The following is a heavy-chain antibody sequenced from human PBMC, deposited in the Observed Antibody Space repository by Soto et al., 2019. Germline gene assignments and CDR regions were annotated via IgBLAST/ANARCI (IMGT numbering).Heavy chain of an antibody. CDR1: GFTVSSNY. V-gene: IGHV3-53*01. D-gene: IGHD5-12*01. CDR2: IYSGGST. Sequence: LRLSCAASGFTVSSNYMSWVRQAPGKGLEWVSVIYSGGSTYYADSVKGRFTISRDNSKNTLYLQMNSLRAEDTAVYYCARDRGYNFHYYYGMDVWGQGTTVTVSS. J-gene: IGHJ6*02. CDR3: ARDRGYNFHYYYGMDV.